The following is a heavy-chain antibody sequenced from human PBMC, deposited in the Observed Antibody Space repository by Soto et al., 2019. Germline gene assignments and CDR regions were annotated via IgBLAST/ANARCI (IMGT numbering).Heavy chain of an antibody. V-gene: IGHV3-23*01. J-gene: IGHJ5*02. D-gene: IGHD1-26*01. CDR1: GFIYENFG. Sequence: PRGSLRLSCSASGFIYENFGMSWGRQAPGKELEWISSISGSGFKKYYADSVKGRFTISRDNSKSTVYLELNNLSAEDTAVYHCAKNQGVELVPLATVDCFDPWGQGYVVTVCS. CDR3: AKNQGVELVPLATVDCFDP. CDR2: ISGSGFKK.